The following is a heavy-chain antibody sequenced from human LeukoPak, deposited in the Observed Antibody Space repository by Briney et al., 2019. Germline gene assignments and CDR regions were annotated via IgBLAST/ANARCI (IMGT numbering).Heavy chain of an antibody. V-gene: IGHV4-4*07. CDR1: GGSISSYY. CDR2: IYTSGST. Sequence: SETLSLTCTVPGGSISSYYWSWIRQPAGKGLEWIGRIYTSGSTNYNPSLKSRVTISVDKSKNQFSLKLSSVTAADTAVYYCARGDGDYGHFDYWGQGTLVTVSS. J-gene: IGHJ4*02. D-gene: IGHD4-17*01. CDR3: ARGDGDYGHFDY.